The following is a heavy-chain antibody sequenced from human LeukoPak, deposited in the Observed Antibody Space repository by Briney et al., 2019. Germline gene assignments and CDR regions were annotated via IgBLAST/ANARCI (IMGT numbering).Heavy chain of an antibody. CDR3: ARGGEDYDFWSGYYHEYYYYCGMDV. V-gene: IGHV4-61*08. CDR2: IYYSGST. Sequence: SETLSLTCTVSGGSISSGGYYWSWIRQHPGKGLEWIGYIYYSGSTNYNPSLKSRVTISVDTSKNQFSLKLSSVTAADTAVYYCARGGEDYDFWSGYYHEYYYYCGMDVWGQGTTVTVSS. J-gene: IGHJ6*02. D-gene: IGHD3-3*01. CDR1: GGSISSGGYY.